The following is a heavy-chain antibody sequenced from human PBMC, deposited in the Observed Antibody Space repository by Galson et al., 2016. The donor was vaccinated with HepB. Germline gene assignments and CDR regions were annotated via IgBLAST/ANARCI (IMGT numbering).Heavy chain of an antibody. Sequence: SVKVSCKVSGYSLTELSMHWVRQAPGKGLEWMGGFDPENGEIIFAQKFQGRVTLTEDTSTDTAYREMSSLRSEDTAVHYCAPLLAVTGYPDYWGQGTLVTVYS. CDR3: APLLAVTGYPDY. J-gene: IGHJ4*02. CDR1: GYSLTELS. D-gene: IGHD3-9*01. V-gene: IGHV1-24*01. CDR2: FDPENGEI.